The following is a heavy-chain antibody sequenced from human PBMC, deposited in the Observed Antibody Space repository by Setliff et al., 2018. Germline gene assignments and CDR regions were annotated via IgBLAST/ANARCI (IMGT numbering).Heavy chain of an antibody. D-gene: IGHD3-10*01. CDR2: IYHDGND. CDR3: ARAPGRNIRGDY. Sequence: SETLSLTCTVSGGSVSDSTYYWGWVRQPPGKGLEWIGEIYHDGNDKFNPSVHYSPSLKSRVTISIDKSNNQFSLKLKSVTAADTAVYYCARAPGRNIRGDYWGQGALVTVSS. J-gene: IGHJ4*02. V-gene: IGHV4-61*05. CDR1: GGSVSDSTYY.